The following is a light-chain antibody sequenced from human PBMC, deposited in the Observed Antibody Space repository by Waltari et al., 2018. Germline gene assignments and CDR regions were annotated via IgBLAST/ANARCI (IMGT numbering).Light chain of an antibody. CDR1: RSDVGGYNY. CDR3: CSYAGSYTFV. V-gene: IGLV2-11*01. Sequence: QSALTQPRSVSVSPGQSVTISCTGTRSDVGGYNYVSWYQQSLGKAPKLMIYDVSKRPSGVPDRFSGSKSGNTASLTISGLQAEDEADYYCCSYAGSYTFVFGTGTKVTVL. J-gene: IGLJ1*01. CDR2: DVS.